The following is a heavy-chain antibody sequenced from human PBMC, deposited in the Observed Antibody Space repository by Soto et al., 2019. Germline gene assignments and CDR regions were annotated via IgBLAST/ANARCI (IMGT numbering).Heavy chain of an antibody. Sequence: SVKVSCKASGGTFSSYTISWVRQAPGQGLEWMGRIIPILGIANYAQKFQGRVTITADKSTSTAYMELSSLRSEDTAVYYCARKRGPYCSSTSCYYDAFDIWGKGTMVTVSS. V-gene: IGHV1-69*02. D-gene: IGHD2-2*01. CDR3: ARKRGPYCSSTSCYYDAFDI. CDR2: IIPILGIA. CDR1: GGTFSSYT. J-gene: IGHJ3*02.